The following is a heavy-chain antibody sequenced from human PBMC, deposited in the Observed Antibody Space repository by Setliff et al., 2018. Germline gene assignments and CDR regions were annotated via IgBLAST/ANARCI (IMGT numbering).Heavy chain of an antibody. Sequence: SETLSLTCSVSGDSMSFSYWSWIRQPPGKGLEWIGYIYYSGSTYYNPSLKSRVTISVDTSKDQFSLKLSSVTAADTAVYYCARGYYDILTGYYIGYWGQGTLVTVSS. CDR2: IYYSGST. V-gene: IGHV4-59*06. CDR1: GDSMSFSY. J-gene: IGHJ4*02. CDR3: ARGYYDILTGYYIGY. D-gene: IGHD3-9*01.